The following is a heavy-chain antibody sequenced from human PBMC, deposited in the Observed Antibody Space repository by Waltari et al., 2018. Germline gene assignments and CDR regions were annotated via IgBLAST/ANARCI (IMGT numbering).Heavy chain of an antibody. CDR2: INPKTGDQ. D-gene: IGHD4-17*01. V-gene: IGHV1-2*02. Sequence: QVQLLQSGADMKKPGASVTVPCNASGYSFSDRYLHWVRQAPGQGFEWMGWINPKTGDQNSAQKFQGRLTMTRDMSMNTANMDLSGLTSDDTDVYYCFGDYYGWGQGTLVTVSS. CDR3: FGDYYG. J-gene: IGHJ4*02. CDR1: GYSFSDRY.